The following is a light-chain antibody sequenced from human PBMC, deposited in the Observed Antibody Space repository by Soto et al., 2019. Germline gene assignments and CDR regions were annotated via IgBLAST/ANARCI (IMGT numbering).Light chain of an antibody. CDR1: QSSNY. CDR2: GAS. V-gene: IGKV3-20*01. Sequence: EIVLTQSPGTLYLSPGEGATLSCRASQSSNYLAWYQQKPGQAPRLLIYGASTRSTGIPDRFSDSGSGTDFTLTISRLQPEDFAMYYCQQYGRSPFTFGQGTRLEIK. CDR3: QQYGRSPFT. J-gene: IGKJ5*01.